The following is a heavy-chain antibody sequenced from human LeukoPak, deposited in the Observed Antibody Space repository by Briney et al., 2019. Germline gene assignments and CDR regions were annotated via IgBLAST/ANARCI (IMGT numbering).Heavy chain of an antibody. Sequence: PSQTLSLTCTVSGGSISSGGYFWSWIRQHPGKGLELIGYISHSGSTYYIPSLKSRLSISLGTSKNQLSLKLSSVTAADTAVYYCASGQNPRTSDAFDIWGQGTMVTVSS. D-gene: IGHD1-14*01. V-gene: IGHV4-31*03. CDR3: ASGQNPRTSDAFDI. J-gene: IGHJ3*02. CDR1: GGSISSGGYF. CDR2: ISHSGST.